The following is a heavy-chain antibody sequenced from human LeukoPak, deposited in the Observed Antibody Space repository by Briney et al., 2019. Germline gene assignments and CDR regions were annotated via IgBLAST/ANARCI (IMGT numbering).Heavy chain of an antibody. V-gene: IGHV3-48*01. J-gene: IGHJ4*02. D-gene: IGHD3-10*01. CDR3: ARATSYGRFDY. CDR2: ISSTSSI. CDR1: GFTFSSYS. Sequence: GGSLRLSCAASGFTFSSYSMNWVRQAPGKGLEWVSYISSTSSIYYADPVKGRFTVSRDNAKNSLYLRMNSLRAEDTALYYCARATSYGRFDYWGQGTLVTVSS.